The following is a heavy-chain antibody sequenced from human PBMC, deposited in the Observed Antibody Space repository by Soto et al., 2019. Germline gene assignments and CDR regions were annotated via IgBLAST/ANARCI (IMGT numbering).Heavy chain of an antibody. J-gene: IGHJ4*02. Sequence: SDTLSLTCAVYGGSFSGYYWSWIRQPPGKGLEWIGEINHSGSTNYNPSLKSRVTISVDTSKNQFSLKLSSVTAADTAVYYCARDGYDFWSGYYIDYWGQGTLVTVSS. CDR3: ARDGYDFWSGYYIDY. D-gene: IGHD3-3*01. CDR1: GGSFSGYY. V-gene: IGHV4-34*01. CDR2: INHSGST.